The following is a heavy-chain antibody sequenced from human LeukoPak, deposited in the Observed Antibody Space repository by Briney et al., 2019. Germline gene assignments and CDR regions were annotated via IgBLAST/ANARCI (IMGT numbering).Heavy chain of an antibody. V-gene: IGHV1-18*01. CDR1: GYTFTSYG. CDR2: ISAYNGNT. CDR3: ARDQGIAVPYYFDY. D-gene: IGHD6-19*01. Sequence: ASVKVSCKASGYTFTSYGISWVRQAPGQGLEWMGRISAYNGNTNYAQKLQGRVTMTTDTSTSTAYMELRSLRSDDTAVYYCARDQGIAVPYYFDYWGQGTLVTVSS. J-gene: IGHJ4*02.